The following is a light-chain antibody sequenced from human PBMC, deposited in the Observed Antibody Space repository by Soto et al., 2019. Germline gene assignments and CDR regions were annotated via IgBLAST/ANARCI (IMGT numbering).Light chain of an antibody. V-gene: IGLV2-8*01. CDR1: SRDVGGYNY. CDR3: CSYAGRWV. CDR2: EVS. Sequence: QSVLTQPPSASGSPGQSVTISCTGTSRDVGGYNYVSWYQQFPGKAPKLMIYEVSKRPSGVPDRFSGSKSGNTASLTVSGLQAEDEGDYYCCSYAGRWVFGGGTKLTVL. J-gene: IGLJ3*02.